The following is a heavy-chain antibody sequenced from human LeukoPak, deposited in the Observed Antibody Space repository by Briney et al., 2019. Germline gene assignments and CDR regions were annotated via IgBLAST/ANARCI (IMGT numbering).Heavy chain of an antibody. Sequence: ASVKVSCKASGYTFTVYSINWLRQAPGQGLEWMGWITTSTGKPTYAQGFTGRFVFSLDTSVSTTYLHINSLKAEDTAVYYRARDASMINFDYWGQGSLVTASS. D-gene: IGHD3-16*01. CDR1: GYTFTVYS. CDR2: ITTSTGKP. J-gene: IGHJ4*02. V-gene: IGHV7-4-1*02. CDR3: ARDASMINFDY.